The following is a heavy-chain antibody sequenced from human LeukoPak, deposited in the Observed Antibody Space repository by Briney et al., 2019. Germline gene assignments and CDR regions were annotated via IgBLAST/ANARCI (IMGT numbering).Heavy chain of an antibody. V-gene: IGHV3-9*01. CDR1: GFTFHDYS. J-gene: IGHJ4*02. Sequence: PGRSLRLSCEASGFTFHDYSMHWVRQAPGKGLEWVSAILLNNGLIGYGNSVRGRFTISTDNAKNSLYLQMNSMRHEDTAFYYCAKDLLAVPATIGSWGQGTLVTVSS. CDR2: ILLNNGLI. CDR3: AKDLLAVPATIGS. D-gene: IGHD3-10*01.